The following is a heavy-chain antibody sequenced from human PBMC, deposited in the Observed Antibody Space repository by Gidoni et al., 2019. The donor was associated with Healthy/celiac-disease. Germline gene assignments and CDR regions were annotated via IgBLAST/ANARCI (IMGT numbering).Heavy chain of an antibody. CDR1: GFTCSSYA. CDR2: ISSNVVST. J-gene: IGHJ4*02. Sequence: EVQLVESGGGLVQPGGSLRLSCAASGFTCSSYARHWVRQSPGKGLEYVSAISSNVVSTYYANSVKVSFTISRDNSKNTLYLQMGSLRAEDMAVYYCAREMEVYSYGQNFDFWGQGTLVTVSS. V-gene: IGHV3-64*01. D-gene: IGHD5-18*01. CDR3: AREMEVYSYGQNFDF.